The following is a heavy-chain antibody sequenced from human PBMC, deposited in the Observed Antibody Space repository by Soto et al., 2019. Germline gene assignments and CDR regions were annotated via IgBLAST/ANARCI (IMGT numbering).Heavy chain of an antibody. D-gene: IGHD7-27*01. V-gene: IGHV5-10-1*01. CDR2: IDPSDSYT. Sequence: PGESLKISCKGSGYSFTSYWISWVRQMPGKGLEWMGRIDPSDSYTNYSPSFQGHVTISADKSISTAYLQWSSLKASDTAMYYCARGSLGIPNPYYYYGMDVWGQGTTDTVSS. J-gene: IGHJ6*02. CDR1: GYSFTSYW. CDR3: ARGSLGIPNPYYYYGMDV.